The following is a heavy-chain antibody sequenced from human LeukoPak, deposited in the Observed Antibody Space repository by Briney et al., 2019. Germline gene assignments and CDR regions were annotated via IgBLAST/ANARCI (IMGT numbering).Heavy chain of an antibody. CDR1: GGSIRSRSFH. V-gene: IGHV4-39*01. D-gene: IGHD2-15*01. Sequence: PSETLSLTCTVSGGSIRSRSFHWGWIRQPPGKGPDWIASIHYSGTTYYNPSLKGRVAISVDTSKNQFSLKLTSVTAADTAVYYCARHGWCSGGSCYLGAFGYWGQGTLALVSS. CDR3: ARHGWCSGGSCYLGAFGY. J-gene: IGHJ4*02. CDR2: IHYSGTT.